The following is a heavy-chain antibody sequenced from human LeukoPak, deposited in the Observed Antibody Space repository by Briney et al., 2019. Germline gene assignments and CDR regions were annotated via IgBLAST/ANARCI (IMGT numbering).Heavy chain of an antibody. CDR3: ARDAGPYGGSPGGD. V-gene: IGHV3-74*01. Sequence: GGSLRLSCEASGFMFNSFWMHWVRQGPGKGLVWVARIKTDGSESSYADFVRGRFIISRDNARNTLFLQMDSLRDDDTAVYFCARDAGPYGGSPGGDWGLGTLVTVSS. CDR2: IKTDGSES. D-gene: IGHD1-26*01. J-gene: IGHJ4*02. CDR1: GFMFNSFW.